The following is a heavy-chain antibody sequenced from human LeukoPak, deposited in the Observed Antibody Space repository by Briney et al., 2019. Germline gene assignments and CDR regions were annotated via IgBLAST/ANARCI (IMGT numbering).Heavy chain of an antibody. CDR1: GYTFTSHG. V-gene: IGHV1-18*01. Sequence: ASVKVPCKASGYTFTSHGISWVRQAPGQGLEWMGWISTYSGNTNSAQKFRGRVTMTTDTSTRTAYMEMRSLRSDDSAVYYCARDKNWSLDYWGQGTLVTVSS. D-gene: IGHD1-1*01. J-gene: IGHJ4*02. CDR2: ISTYSGNT. CDR3: ARDKNWSLDY.